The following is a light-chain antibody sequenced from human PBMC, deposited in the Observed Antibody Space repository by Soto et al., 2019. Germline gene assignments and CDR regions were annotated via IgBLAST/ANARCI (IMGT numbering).Light chain of an antibody. V-gene: IGLV2-14*01. J-gene: IGLJ1*01. CDR3: SSYTSSSTLV. CDR1: SSDVGIFNY. Sequence: QSVLTQPASVSGSPGQSITISCTGTSSDVGIFNYVSWYQHHPGKAPKLMIYDVSNRPSGVSSRFSGSKSGNTASLSISGLQAEDEADYYCSSYTSSSTLVFGTGTKLTVL. CDR2: DVS.